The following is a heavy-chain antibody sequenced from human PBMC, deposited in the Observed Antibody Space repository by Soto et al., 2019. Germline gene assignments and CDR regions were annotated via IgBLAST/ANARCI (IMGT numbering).Heavy chain of an antibody. Sequence: EVQLVESGGGLVQPGRSLRLSCAASGFTFDDYAMHWVRQAPGKGLEWVSGISWNSGIIDYADSVKGRFTISRDNAKNSLYLRMNSLRAEDTALHYCAKGYNYGVLDPLGYWGQGTLVTVSS. V-gene: IGHV3-9*01. CDR3: AKGYNYGVLDPLGY. J-gene: IGHJ4*02. CDR2: ISWNSGII. CDR1: GFTFDDYA. D-gene: IGHD5-18*01.